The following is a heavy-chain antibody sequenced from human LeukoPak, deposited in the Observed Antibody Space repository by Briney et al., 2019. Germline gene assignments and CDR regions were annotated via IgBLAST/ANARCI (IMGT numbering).Heavy chain of an antibody. CDR2: INPNTGGT. Sequence: ASVKVSCKASGYTFTAYYMHWVRQAPGQGLEWMGCINPNTGGTNYAQKFQGRVTMTRDTSITTAYMELSRLTSDDTAVYFCARDPRGSYYSNYWGQGTLVTVSS. D-gene: IGHD3-10*01. CDR3: ARDPRGSYYSNY. V-gene: IGHV1-2*02. CDR1: GYTFTAYY. J-gene: IGHJ4*02.